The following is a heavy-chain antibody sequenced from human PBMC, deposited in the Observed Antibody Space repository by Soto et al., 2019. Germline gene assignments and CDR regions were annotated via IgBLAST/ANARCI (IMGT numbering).Heavy chain of an antibody. J-gene: IGHJ6*02. CDR2: IDPSDSYT. Sequence: GESLKISCNGSGYSFTSYWISWVRQMPGKGLAWMGRIDPSDSYTNYSPSFQGHVTISADKSISTAYLQWSSLEASDTAMYYCARLYYYGMDVWGQGTTVTVSS. CDR3: ARLYYYGMDV. V-gene: IGHV5-10-1*01. CDR1: GYSFTSYW.